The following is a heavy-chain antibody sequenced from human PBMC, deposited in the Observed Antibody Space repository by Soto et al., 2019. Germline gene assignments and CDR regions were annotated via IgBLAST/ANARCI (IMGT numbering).Heavy chain of an antibody. CDR2: VYYSGTT. D-gene: IGHD2-2*01. CDR3: AWAGSTWRYFFEY. J-gene: IGHJ4*02. CDR1: GGSINSYY. V-gene: IGHV4-59*03. Sequence: PSETLSLTCTVSGGSINSYYWSWIRQSPGKGLEWIGYVYYSGTTYYNPSLQSRVTISVDTSKKQFSLKVRSVTAADTAIYFCAWAGSTWRYFFEYWGQGSLVTVSS.